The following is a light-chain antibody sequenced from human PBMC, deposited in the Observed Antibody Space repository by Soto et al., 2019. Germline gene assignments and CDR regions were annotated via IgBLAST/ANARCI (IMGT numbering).Light chain of an antibody. Sequence: QSALTQPPSASGSPGQSVTISCTGTSSDVGAYKYVSWYQQYPGKAPKLMIYEVSKRPSGVPDRFSGSKSGNTASLTVSGLQAXXXADYYCTSYVGSNIWVFGGGTKL. CDR1: SSDVGAYKY. V-gene: IGLV2-8*01. CDR2: EVS. J-gene: IGLJ3*02. CDR3: TSYVGSNIWV.